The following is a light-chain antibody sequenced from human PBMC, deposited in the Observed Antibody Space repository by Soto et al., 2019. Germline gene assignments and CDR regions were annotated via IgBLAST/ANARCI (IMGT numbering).Light chain of an antibody. Sequence: EIVMTQSPASLSVSPGDGATLSCRASQSVASNVAWYQQKPGQGPRLLIHGASTRAVGVPARFSGRGSGTDFTLTINSLQSEDFAGYYCQQYHNWPPQYTFGQGTKLQIK. CDR1: QSVASN. J-gene: IGKJ2*01. CDR3: QQYHNWPPQYT. V-gene: IGKV3-15*01. CDR2: GAS.